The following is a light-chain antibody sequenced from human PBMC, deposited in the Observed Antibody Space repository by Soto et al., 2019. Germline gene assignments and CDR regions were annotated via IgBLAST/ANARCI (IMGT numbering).Light chain of an antibody. Sequence: QSVLTQPASVSGAPGQSIAISCTGTSSDVGGYNYVSWYQHHPGKAPKLMVHDVSNRPSGVSNRFSGSKSGNTASLTIPGLQAEDEADYYCSSDTSSSTYVFGTGTKVTVL. V-gene: IGLV2-14*03. J-gene: IGLJ1*01. CDR2: DVS. CDR1: SSDVGGYNY. CDR3: SSDTSSSTYV.